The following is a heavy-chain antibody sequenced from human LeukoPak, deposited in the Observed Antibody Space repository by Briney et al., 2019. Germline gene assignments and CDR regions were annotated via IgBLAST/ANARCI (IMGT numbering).Heavy chain of an antibody. CDR1: GGSISSNNW. Sequence: SETLSLTCAVSGGSISSNNWWSWVRQPPGKGLEWIGEIYHSGNANYNPSLKSRVTMSVDKSKNQFSLILSSVTAADTAVYYCARDSGYYYESHWFDPWGQGTLVTVSS. D-gene: IGHD3-22*01. J-gene: IGHJ5*02. CDR2: IYHSGNA. V-gene: IGHV4-4*02. CDR3: ARDSGYYYESHWFDP.